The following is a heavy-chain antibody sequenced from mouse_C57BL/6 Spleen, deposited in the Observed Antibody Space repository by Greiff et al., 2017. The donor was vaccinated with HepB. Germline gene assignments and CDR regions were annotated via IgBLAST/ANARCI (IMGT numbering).Heavy chain of an antibody. V-gene: IGHV14-2*01. CDR3: ARGLYDYDLDWYFDV. CDR1: GFNIKDYY. CDR2: IDPEDGET. Sequence: EVQRVESGAELVKPGASVKLSCTASGFNIKDYYMHWVKQRTEQGLEWIGRIDPEDGETKYAPKFQGKATITADTSSNTAYLQLSSLTSEDTAVYYCARGLYDYDLDWYFDVWGTGTTVTVSS. J-gene: IGHJ1*03. D-gene: IGHD2-4*01.